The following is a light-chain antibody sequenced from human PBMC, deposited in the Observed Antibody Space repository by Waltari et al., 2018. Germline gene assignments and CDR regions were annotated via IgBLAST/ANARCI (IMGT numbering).Light chain of an antibody. J-gene: IGLJ2*01. CDR2: ADS. V-gene: IGLV3-21*01. CDR3: QVWDSGIIL. CDR1: HVGGKT. Sequence: SYELTQPRSVSVSPGQPATIPCGGDHVGGKTVQWYQQKPPQAPVLVIYADSSRPSGIPERFSGSNSGNTATLTISGVEAGDEADYYCQVWDSGIILLGGGTRLSVL.